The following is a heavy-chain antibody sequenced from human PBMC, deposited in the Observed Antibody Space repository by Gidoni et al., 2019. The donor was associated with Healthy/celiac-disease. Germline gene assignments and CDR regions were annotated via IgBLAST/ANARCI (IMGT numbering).Heavy chain of an antibody. CDR2: IYSGGST. Sequence: EVQLVESGGGLVQPGGSLRLYCAASGFTVSSNYMSWVRQAPVKGLEWVLVIYSGGSTYYADSVKGRFTSSRDKSKNTLYLQMNSLRAEDTAVYYCARCSYGDYRSYWYFDLWGRGTLVTVSS. CDR3: ARCSYGDYRSYWYFDL. J-gene: IGHJ2*01. D-gene: IGHD4-17*01. CDR1: GFTVSSNY. V-gene: IGHV3-66*01.